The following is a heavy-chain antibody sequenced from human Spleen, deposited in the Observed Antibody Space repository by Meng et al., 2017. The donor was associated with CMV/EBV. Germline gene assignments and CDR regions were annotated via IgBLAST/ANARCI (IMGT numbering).Heavy chain of an antibody. V-gene: IGHV4-30-4*01. CDR1: GGSISSGDYY. CDR2: ISYSGST. D-gene: IGHD3-3*01. J-gene: IGHJ4*02. Sequence: QLQESGPGLVKPSQTLSLTCTVSGGSISSGDYYWSWIRQPPGKGLEWIGYISYSGSTYYNPSLKSRVTISVDTSKNQFSLKLSSVTAADTAVYYCARTLIMSGYCPIDWGQGTLVTVSS. CDR3: ARTLIMSGYCPID.